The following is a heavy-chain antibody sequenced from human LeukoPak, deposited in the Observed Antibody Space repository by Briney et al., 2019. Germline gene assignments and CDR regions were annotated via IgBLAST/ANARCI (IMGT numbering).Heavy chain of an antibody. D-gene: IGHD3-10*01. J-gene: IGHJ5*02. CDR2: INSDGSST. CDR3: AREDRGYYYGSGSYYNWFDP. Sequence: GGSLRLSCAASGFTFSSYWMHWVRQAPGKGLVWVSRINSDGSSTSYADSVKGRFTISRDNAKNTLYLQMNSLRAEDTAVYYCAREDRGYYYGSGSYYNWFDPWGQGTLVTVSS. CDR1: GFTFSSYW. V-gene: IGHV3-74*01.